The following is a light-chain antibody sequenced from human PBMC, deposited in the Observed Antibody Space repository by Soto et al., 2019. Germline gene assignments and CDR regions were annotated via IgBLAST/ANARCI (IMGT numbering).Light chain of an antibody. CDR3: SSYAGSNIVV. CDR1: SSDVGGYNF. J-gene: IGLJ2*01. V-gene: IGLV2-8*01. Sequence: QSVLTQPPSASGSPGQSVTISCTGTSSDVGGYNFVSWYQQHPGNAPKLMIYEVSERPSGVPDRFSGSKSGNTASLTVSGLQAEDEADYYCSSYAGSNIVVFGGGTKLTVL. CDR2: EVS.